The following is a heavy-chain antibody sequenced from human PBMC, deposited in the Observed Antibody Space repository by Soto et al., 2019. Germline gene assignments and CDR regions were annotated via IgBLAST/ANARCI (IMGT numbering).Heavy chain of an antibody. V-gene: IGHV4-4*07. J-gene: IGHJ5*02. CDR2: IYTSGST. CDR3: AREVPSYDILTGYYKTGRLPRFDP. D-gene: IGHD3-9*01. CDR1: VGSISIYY. Sequence: SETLSITCTVSVGSISIYYWSWIRPPAVKGLEWIGRIYTSGSTNYNPALKSRVTMSVDTSKNQFSLKLSSVTAADTAVYYCAREVPSYDILTGYYKTGRLPRFDPWGQGTLVTVSS.